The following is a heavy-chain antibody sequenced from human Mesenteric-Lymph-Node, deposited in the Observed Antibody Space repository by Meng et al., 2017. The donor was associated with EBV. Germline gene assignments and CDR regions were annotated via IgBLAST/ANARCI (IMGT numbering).Heavy chain of an antibody. J-gene: IGHJ4*02. CDR2: IYWDDDK. CDR1: WFSLTTSGVG. V-gene: IGHV2-5*02. Sequence: QITLKESGPTLVKPTXTLTLTCTFSWFSLTTSGVGVGWIRQPPGKALEWLALIYWDDDKRYSPSLNGRLTITKDTSKNQVVLTMTNMNPVDTATYYCAHSGICSPGACYSWYFDFWGQGTLVTVSS. D-gene: IGHD2-15*01. CDR3: AHSGICSPGACYSWYFDF.